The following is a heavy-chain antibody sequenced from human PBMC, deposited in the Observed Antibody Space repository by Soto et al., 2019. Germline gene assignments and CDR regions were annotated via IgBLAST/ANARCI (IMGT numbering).Heavy chain of an antibody. V-gene: IGHV4-61*01. CDR2: IYYSGST. Sequence: SETLSLTCTVSGDSVSSGSFYWNWIRQPPGKGLEWIGYIYYSGSTNYNPSLKSRVTISVDTSKNQFSLKLSSVTAADTAVYYCARGVRDYYDSSGLGTFDYWGQGTLVTVSS. CDR3: ARGVRDYYDSSGLGTFDY. D-gene: IGHD3-22*01. CDR1: GDSVSSGSFY. J-gene: IGHJ4*02.